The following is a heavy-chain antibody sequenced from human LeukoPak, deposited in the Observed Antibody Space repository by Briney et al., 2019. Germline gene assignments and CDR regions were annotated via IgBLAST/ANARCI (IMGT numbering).Heavy chain of an antibody. CDR2: IKGGGGDP. CDR3: ANGGHDFNPFYW. D-gene: IGHD3-16*01. V-gene: IGHV3-23*01. CDR1: GFTFSTSA. J-gene: IGHJ4*02. Sequence: GGSLRLSCAASGFTFSTSAVGWVRQAPGKGLEWVSSIKGGGGDPFYADSVKGRFTISRDNSKNTLFLQLNSLRADDSAVYYCANGGHDFNPFYWWGQGTLVTVSS.